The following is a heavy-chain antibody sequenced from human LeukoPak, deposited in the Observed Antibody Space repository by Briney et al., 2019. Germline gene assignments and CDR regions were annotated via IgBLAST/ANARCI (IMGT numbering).Heavy chain of an antibody. J-gene: IGHJ4*02. Sequence: PGGSLRLSCAASGFTFSSYGMHWVRQAPGKGLEWVAVISYDGSNKYYADSVKGRFTTSRDNSKNTLYLQMNSLRAEDTAVYYCARDHRWLPGDYWGQGTLVTVSS. CDR3: ARDHRWLPGDY. V-gene: IGHV3-30*03. CDR1: GFTFSSYG. CDR2: ISYDGSNK. D-gene: IGHD5-24*01.